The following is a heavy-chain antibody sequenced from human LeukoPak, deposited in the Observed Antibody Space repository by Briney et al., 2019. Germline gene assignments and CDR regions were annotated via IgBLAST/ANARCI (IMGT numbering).Heavy chain of an antibody. CDR2: MNPNSGNT. D-gene: IGHD6-13*01. J-gene: IGHJ5*02. CDR3: ARDTSAAGFNWFDP. CDR1: GYTFTSYD. Sequence: ASVKVSCKASGYTFTSYDINWVRQATGQGLEWMGWMNPNSGNTGYAQKFQGRVTMTRNTSISTAYMELSSLRSEDTAVYYCARDTSAAGFNWFDPWGQGTPVTVSS. V-gene: IGHV1-8*01.